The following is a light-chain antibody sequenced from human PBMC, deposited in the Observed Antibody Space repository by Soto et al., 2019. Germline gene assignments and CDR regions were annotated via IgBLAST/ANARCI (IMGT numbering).Light chain of an antibody. CDR1: QSISSW. V-gene: IGKV1-5*01. CDR3: QQYSNYPYT. J-gene: IGKJ2*01. Sequence: DIQMTQSPSTLSASVGDRVTITCRASQSISSWLAWYQQKPGKAPKLLIYDASSLESGVPSRFSGSGSGTEFTLTISSLQPDDFATYSCQQYSNYPYTFGQGTKLEIK. CDR2: DAS.